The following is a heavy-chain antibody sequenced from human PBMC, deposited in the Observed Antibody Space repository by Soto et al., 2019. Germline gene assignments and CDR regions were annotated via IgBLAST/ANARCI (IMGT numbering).Heavy chain of an antibody. CDR3: ARVRDISSSGMDV. D-gene: IGHD6-6*01. Sequence: GGSLRLSCAASGFTFSSYEMNWVRQAPGKGLEWVSYISSSGSTIYYADSVKGRFTISRDNAKNSLYLQMNSLRAEDTAVYYCARVRDISSSGMDVWGQGTTVTVSS. V-gene: IGHV3-48*03. CDR2: ISSSGSTI. CDR1: GFTFSSYE. J-gene: IGHJ6*02.